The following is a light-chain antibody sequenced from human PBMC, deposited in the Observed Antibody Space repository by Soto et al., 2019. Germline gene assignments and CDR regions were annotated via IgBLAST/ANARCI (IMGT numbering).Light chain of an antibody. CDR3: QQYNNWPLT. CDR1: QSVNSN. V-gene: IGKV3-15*01. Sequence: EIAMTQSPATLSVSPGERATLSCRASQSVNSNLAWYQQKPGQAPRLLIYYASTRATGIPDRFSGSRSGTEFTVTINSLQSEDFAVYYCQQYNNWPLTFGGGTKVEIK. CDR2: YAS. J-gene: IGKJ4*01.